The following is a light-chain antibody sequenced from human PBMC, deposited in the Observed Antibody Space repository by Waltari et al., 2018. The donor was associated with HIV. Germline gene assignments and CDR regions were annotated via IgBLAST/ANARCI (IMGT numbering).Light chain of an antibody. Sequence: SYELTQPPSVSVSPGQTARITCSGDALPKKYAYWYQQKSGQAPVLVIYEDSKRPPGIPERFFGSSSGTMATLTISGARVEDEADYFCQAWDSSTYVFGPGTKVTVL. CDR1: ALPKKY. CDR2: EDS. V-gene: IGLV3-10*01. J-gene: IGLJ1*01. CDR3: QAWDSSTYV.